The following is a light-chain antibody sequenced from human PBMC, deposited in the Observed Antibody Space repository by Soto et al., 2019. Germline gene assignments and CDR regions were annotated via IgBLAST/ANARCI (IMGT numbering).Light chain of an antibody. J-gene: IGKJ1*01. CDR1: QSVSNY. CDR2: GAS. V-gene: IGKV3-15*01. Sequence: EIVMTQSPATLSVSPGERATRSCRASQSVSNYLAWYQKKPGQAPRLLIYGASTRATGIPARFSGSGSGTEFTLTISSLQSEDFAVYYCQQYNNWRTFGQGTKVEIK. CDR3: QQYNNWRT.